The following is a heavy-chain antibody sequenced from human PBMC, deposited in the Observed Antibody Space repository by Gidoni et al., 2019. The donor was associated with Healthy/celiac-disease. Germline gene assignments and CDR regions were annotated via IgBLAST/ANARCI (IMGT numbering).Heavy chain of an antibody. Sequence: QLQLQESGPGLVKPSETLSLTCPVSGDSISSRSYYWGWIRQAPGKGLEWIGSIYYSGSTYYNPSLKSRVTISVDTSKNQFSLKLSSVTAADTAVYYCASQLLRYFDWLLYGVWGQGTMVTVSS. CDR2: IYYSGST. D-gene: IGHD3-9*01. CDR3: ASQLLRYFDWLLYGV. CDR1: GDSISSRSYY. V-gene: IGHV4-39*01. J-gene: IGHJ3*01.